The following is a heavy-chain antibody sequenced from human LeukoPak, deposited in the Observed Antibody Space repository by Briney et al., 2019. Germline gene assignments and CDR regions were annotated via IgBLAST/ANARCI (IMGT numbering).Heavy chain of an antibody. V-gene: IGHV4-30-4*01. D-gene: IGHD2-15*01. CDR1: GGSISSGDYY. Sequence: PSQTLSLTCTVSGGSISSGDYYWSWIRQPPGKGLEWIGYIYYSGSTYYNPSLNSRVTISIDTSKNQFSLKLTSVTAADTAVYYCARSVGAWDAYDLWGQGTMVTVSS. J-gene: IGHJ3*01. CDR2: IYYSGST. CDR3: ARSVGAWDAYDL.